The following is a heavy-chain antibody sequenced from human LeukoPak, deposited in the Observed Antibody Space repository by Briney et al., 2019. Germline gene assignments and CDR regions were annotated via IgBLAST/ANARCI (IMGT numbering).Heavy chain of an antibody. CDR3: AKHQDWTVTVPDY. J-gene: IGHJ4*02. V-gene: IGHV3-23*01. CDR1: GFTFTNYA. Sequence: GGSLRLSCAASGFTFTNYAMSWVRQAPGKGLEWVSTISGSGVDTDSADSVKHRFPISRDNSRNTLYLQMNSLSAEDTAVYYCAKHQDWTVTVPDYWGQGTLVTVSS. D-gene: IGHD4-17*01. CDR2: ISGSGVDT.